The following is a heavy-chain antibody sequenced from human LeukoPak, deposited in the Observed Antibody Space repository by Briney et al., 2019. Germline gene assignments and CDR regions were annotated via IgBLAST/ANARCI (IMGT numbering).Heavy chain of an antibody. V-gene: IGHV1-2*02. CDR2: INPNGGGT. J-gene: IGHJ3*02. CDR1: GYTFTSYY. Sequence: ASVKVSCKASGYTFTSYYMHWVRQAPGQGLEWMGWINPNGGGTKYAQKFQGRVTMTRDTSISTAYMELSRLRSDDTAVYYCARGYCTNGVCYIGDAFDIWGQGTMVTVSS. CDR3: ARGYCTNGVCYIGDAFDI. D-gene: IGHD2-8*01.